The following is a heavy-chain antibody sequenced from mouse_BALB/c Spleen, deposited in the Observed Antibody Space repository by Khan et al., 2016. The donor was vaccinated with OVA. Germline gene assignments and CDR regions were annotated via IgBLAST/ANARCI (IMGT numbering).Heavy chain of an antibody. CDR3: AREGAY. Sequence: VQLKESGPGLVKPSQSLSLTCTVTGYSITSDYAWNRIRQFPGNKLEWMGYISYSGSTSYNPSLKSRISITRDTSKNQFFLQLNSVTTEDTATYYCAREGAYWGQGTLVTVSA. CDR2: ISYSGST. V-gene: IGHV3-2*02. CDR1: GYSITSDYA. J-gene: IGHJ3*01.